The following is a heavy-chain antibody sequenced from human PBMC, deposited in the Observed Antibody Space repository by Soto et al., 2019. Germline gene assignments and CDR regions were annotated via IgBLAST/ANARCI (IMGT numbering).Heavy chain of an antibody. Sequence: PSETLSLTCTVSGVSLNSGHYYWVWIRQSPGKGLAWIASIYYDESTYYNPSLKSRVTISTDKPKNQFSMNLSAVTAADTAIYYCGKGFYGSGGPDVWGPGTLVTVSS. CDR1: GVSLNSGHYY. CDR3: GKGFYGSGGPDV. CDR2: IYYDEST. J-gene: IGHJ4*02. V-gene: IGHV4-39*01. D-gene: IGHD3-10*01.